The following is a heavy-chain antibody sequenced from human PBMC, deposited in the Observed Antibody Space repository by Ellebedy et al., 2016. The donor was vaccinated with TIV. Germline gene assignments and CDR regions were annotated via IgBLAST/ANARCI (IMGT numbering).Heavy chain of an antibody. CDR3: SSHVDTSMTH. CDR2: IKQDGSEK. CDR1: GFTFSTYW. V-gene: IGHV3-7*01. J-gene: IGHJ4*02. D-gene: IGHD5-18*01. Sequence: GESLKISCAASGFTFSTYWMSWVRQAPGKGLERVANIKQDGSEKHYVDSVKGRFTISRDNAKSSLYLQMNSLRLEDTALYYCSSHVDTSMTHWGQGTLVTVSS.